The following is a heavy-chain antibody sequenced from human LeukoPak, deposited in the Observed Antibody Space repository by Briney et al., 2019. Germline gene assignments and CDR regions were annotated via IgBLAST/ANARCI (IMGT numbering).Heavy chain of an antibody. CDR3: ARGLRQPRHYYYYMDV. D-gene: IGHD1-1*01. CDR2: IYYSGST. Sequence: SETLSLTCTVSGGSISNYYWSWIRQPPGKGLEWIGYIYYSGSTNYNPSLKSRVTISVDTSKNQFSLKLSSVTAADTAVYYCARGLRQPRHYYYYMDVWGKGATVTVSS. CDR1: GGSISNYY. J-gene: IGHJ6*03. V-gene: IGHV4-59*12.